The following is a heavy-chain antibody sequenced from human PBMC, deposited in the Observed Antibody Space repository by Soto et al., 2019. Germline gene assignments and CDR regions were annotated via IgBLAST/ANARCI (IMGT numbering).Heavy chain of an antibody. CDR1: GFSLSTSGVG. CDR3: AHRLKKPGTYYDFWSGHVVSDFDS. CDR2: IYWDGDK. Sequence: QITLKESGPTLVKPTQPLTLTGTFSGFSLSTSGVGVGWIRQPPGKALEGLALIYWDGDKRYSPSLKSRLTITKDTSDNQVVLTMTNMDPVDTATYYCAHRLKKPGTYYDFWSGHVVSDFDSWGQGTLVTVSS. D-gene: IGHD3-3*01. V-gene: IGHV2-5*02. J-gene: IGHJ4*01.